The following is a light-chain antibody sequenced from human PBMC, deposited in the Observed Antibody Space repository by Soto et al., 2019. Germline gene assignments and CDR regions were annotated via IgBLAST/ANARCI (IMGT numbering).Light chain of an antibody. V-gene: IGKV1-6*01. CDR3: LQDYNYPYT. CDR2: AAS. CDR1: QGIRDD. Sequence: AIQMTQSPSSLSASVGDRVTITCRASQGIRDDLGWYQQKPGKAPKLLIYAASSLQSGVPSRLSGSGSGTDFNLAISSLQPEDVATSYCLQDYNYPYTFGQGTKLEIK. J-gene: IGKJ2*01.